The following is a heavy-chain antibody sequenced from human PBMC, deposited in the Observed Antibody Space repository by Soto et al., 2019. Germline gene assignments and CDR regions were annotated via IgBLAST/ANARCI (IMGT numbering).Heavy chain of an antibody. J-gene: IGHJ5*02. V-gene: IGHV4-31*03. CDR3: GGFSWHARNFDP. CDR2: IYHSGST. Sequence: SETLSLTCTVSGGSISSGGYYWSWIRQHPGKGLEWIGYIYHSGSTYYNPSLKSRVTISVDTSKNQFSLKLSSVTAADMAVYYCGGFSWHARNFDPWGQGTLVTVFS. CDR1: GGSISSGGYY. D-gene: IGHD6-13*01.